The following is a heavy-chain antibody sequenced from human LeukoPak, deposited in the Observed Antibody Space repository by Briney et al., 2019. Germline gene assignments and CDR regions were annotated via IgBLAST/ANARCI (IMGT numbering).Heavy chain of an antibody. V-gene: IGHV3-21*01. D-gene: IGHD1-26*01. CDR1: GFTFSSYA. CDR3: ARDLSATARAYDY. J-gene: IGHJ4*01. Sequence: GRSLRLSCAASGFTFSSYAMHWVRQAPGKGLEWVSFIDISGTYITYADSVKGRFTISRDNAKNSLYLQMNSLRAEDTAVYYCARDLSATARAYDYWGQGTLVTVSS. CDR2: IDISGTYI.